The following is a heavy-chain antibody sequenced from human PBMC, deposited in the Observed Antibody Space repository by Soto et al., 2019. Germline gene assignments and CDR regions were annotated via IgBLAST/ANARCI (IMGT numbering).Heavy chain of an antibody. J-gene: IGHJ4*02. D-gene: IGHD3-22*01. V-gene: IGHV1-24*01. CDR3: ATDMGSSGYYFDY. CDR2: FDPEDGET. CDR1: GYTLTELS. Sequence: VSVKVSCKVSGYTLTELSMHWVRQAPGKGLEWMGGFDPEDGETIYAQKFQGRVTMTEDTSTDTAYMELSSLRSEDTAVYCCATDMGSSGYYFDYWGQGTLVTVSS.